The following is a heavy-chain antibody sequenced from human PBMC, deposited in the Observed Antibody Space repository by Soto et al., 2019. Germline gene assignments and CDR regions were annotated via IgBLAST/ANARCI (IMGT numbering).Heavy chain of an antibody. Sequence: SQTLSLTCAISGDSVSSNSAAWNWIGQSPSRGLEWLGRTYYRSKWYNDYAVSVKSRITINPDTSKNQFSLQLNSVTPEDTAVYYCARSWYSGYDYPNYYFGYWGQGTLVTVSS. CDR3: ARSWYSGYDYPNYYFGY. D-gene: IGHD5-12*01. CDR2: TYYRSKWYN. J-gene: IGHJ4*02. V-gene: IGHV6-1*01. CDR1: GDSVSSNSAA.